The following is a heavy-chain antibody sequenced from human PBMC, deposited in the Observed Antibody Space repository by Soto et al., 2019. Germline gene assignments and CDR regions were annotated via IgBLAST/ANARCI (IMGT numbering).Heavy chain of an antibody. CDR1: GGSITDYS. D-gene: IGHD2-21*02. J-gene: IGHJ5*02. CDR2: IFSSGST. Sequence: SETLSLTCTVSGGSITDYSWVWIRQPAGKGLEWVGRIFSSGSTNYNPSLKGRITMSLYTSKNQFALKLNSPTATERAVYFCARDQGVVVTADNWFDPWGQGTLVTVSS. V-gene: IGHV4-4*07. CDR3: ARDQGVVVTADNWFDP.